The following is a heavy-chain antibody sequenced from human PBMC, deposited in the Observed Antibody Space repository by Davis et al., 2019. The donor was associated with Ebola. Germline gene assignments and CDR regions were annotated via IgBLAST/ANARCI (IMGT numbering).Heavy chain of an antibody. V-gene: IGHV4-59*08. CDR2: IYYSGST. J-gene: IGHJ4*02. CDR3: ASDSSGYYRFDY. D-gene: IGHD3-22*01. Sequence: PSETLSLTCTVSGGSISSYYWSWIRQPPGKGLEWIGYIYYSGSTYYNPSLKSRVTISVDTSKNQFSLKLSSVTAADTAVYYCASDSSGYYRFDYWGQGTLVTVSS. CDR1: GGSISSYY.